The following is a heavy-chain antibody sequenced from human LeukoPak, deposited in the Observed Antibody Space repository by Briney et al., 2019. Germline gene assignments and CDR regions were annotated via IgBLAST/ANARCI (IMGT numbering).Heavy chain of an antibody. J-gene: IGHJ5*02. CDR3: ARDNSVGDTAWWFDP. D-gene: IGHD1-26*01. Sequence: ASVKVSCKASGYSFTSHYMHWVRQAPGQGLEWMGLINPSGSSTLCAQKFQGRVTMTRDMSTTTDYMELSSLRSEDTAVYYCARDNSVGDTAWWFDPWGQGTLVTVSS. V-gene: IGHV1-46*01. CDR2: INPSGSST. CDR1: GYSFTSHY.